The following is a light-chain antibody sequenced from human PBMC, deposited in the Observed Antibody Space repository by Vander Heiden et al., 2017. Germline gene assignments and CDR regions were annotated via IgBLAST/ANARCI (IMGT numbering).Light chain of an antibody. J-gene: IGLJ1*01. V-gene: IGLV3-1*01. CDR2: QDS. Sequence: SYELTQPPSVSVSPGQTASVTCSGDKLGHKYACWYQQKPGQSPVLVIYQDSKRPSGIPERFSGSNSGNTATLTISGTQAMDEDDYYCQAWDSSSYVFGTGTKVTVL. CDR3: QAWDSSSYV. CDR1: KLGHKY.